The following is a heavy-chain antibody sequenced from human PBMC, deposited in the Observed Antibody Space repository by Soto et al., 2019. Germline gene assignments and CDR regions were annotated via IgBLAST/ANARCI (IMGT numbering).Heavy chain of an antibody. D-gene: IGHD6-19*01. Sequence: QLQLQESGSGLVKPSQTLSLTCAVSGGSITSGGYSWSWIRQPLGKGLEWTGYIYHSGSTYYNPSLKSRVTRSVDGSKNQFSRKLSSVSDADTAVYYGARIMAVAYFDYWGQGTLVTVSS. CDR1: GGSITSGGYS. J-gene: IGHJ4*02. CDR2: IYHSGST. V-gene: IGHV4-30-2*01. CDR3: ARIMAVAYFDY.